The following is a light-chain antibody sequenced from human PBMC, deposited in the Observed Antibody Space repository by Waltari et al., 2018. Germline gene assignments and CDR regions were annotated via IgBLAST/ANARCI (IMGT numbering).Light chain of an antibody. V-gene: IGLV3-21*01. CDR3: QSYDSSLSGSV. J-gene: IGLJ2*01. CDR1: NIGSKS. Sequence: SYVLTQPPSVSVAPGKTARITCGGNNIGSKSVHWYQQKPGQAPVLVVYDDSDRPSGIPERFSGSKSGTSASLAITGLQAEDEADYYCQSYDSSLSGSVFGGGTKLTVL. CDR2: DDS.